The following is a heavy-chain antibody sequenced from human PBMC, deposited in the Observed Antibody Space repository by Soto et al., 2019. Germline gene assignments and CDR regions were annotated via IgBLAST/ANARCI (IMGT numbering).Heavy chain of an antibody. J-gene: IGHJ4*02. CDR3: AKIPSAKWFGELLYIFDY. D-gene: IGHD3-10*01. CDR1: GFTFSSYA. CDR2: ISGSGGST. Sequence: GGSLRLSCAASGFTFSSYAMSWVRQAPGKGLEWVSAISGSGGSTYYADSVKGRFTISRDNSKNTLYLQMNSLRAEDTAVYYCAKIPSAKWFGELLYIFDYWGQGTLVTVSS. V-gene: IGHV3-23*01.